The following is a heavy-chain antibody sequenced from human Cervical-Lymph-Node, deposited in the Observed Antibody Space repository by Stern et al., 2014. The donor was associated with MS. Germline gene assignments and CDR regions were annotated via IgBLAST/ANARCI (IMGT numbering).Heavy chain of an antibody. J-gene: IGHJ4*02. Sequence: QLVQSGAEVKKPGSSMKVSCKASTDTFSNIDISWVRQAPGQGLEWLGGIIPFFGTANYARNVQDGPRITADVSTSTVTMELSSLKSEDTAVYYCVRDQAGVAVYWGQGSLVTVSS. CDR2: IIPFFGTA. V-gene: IGHV1-69*01. D-gene: IGHD6-19*01. CDR1: TDTFSNID. CDR3: VRDQAGVAVY.